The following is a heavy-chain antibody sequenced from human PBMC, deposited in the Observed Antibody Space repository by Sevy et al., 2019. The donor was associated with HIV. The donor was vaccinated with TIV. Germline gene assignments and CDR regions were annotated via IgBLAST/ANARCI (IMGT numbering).Heavy chain of an antibody. CDR1: GFTFRSHG. CDR2: IGGSGSDT. V-gene: IGHV3-23*01. J-gene: IGHJ4*02. CDR3: ARRSEGYSYGFFDC. Sequence: GGSLRLSCAASGFTFRSHGMNWVRQPPGKGLEWVSAIGGSGSDTYFAYSVKGRFTISRDNSKNTLYLQMNSLRDDDTAVYYCARRSEGYSYGFFDCWGQGTLVTVSS. D-gene: IGHD5-18*01.